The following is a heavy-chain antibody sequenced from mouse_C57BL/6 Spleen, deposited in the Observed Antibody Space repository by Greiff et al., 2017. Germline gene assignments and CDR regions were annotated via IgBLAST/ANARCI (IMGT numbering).Heavy chain of an antibody. J-gene: IGHJ1*03. Sequence: LVESGPELVKPGASVKISCKASGYAFSSSWMNWVKQRPGKGLEWIGRIYPGDGDTNYNGKFKGKATLTADKSSSTAYMQLSSLTSEDSAVYFCARFCYSSPHWYFDVWGTGTTVTVSS. CDR3: ARFCYSSPHWYFDV. D-gene: IGHD2-5*01. V-gene: IGHV1-82*01. CDR2: IYPGDGDT. CDR1: GYAFSSSW.